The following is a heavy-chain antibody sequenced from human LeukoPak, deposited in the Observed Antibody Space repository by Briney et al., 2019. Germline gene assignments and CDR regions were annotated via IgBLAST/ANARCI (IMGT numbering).Heavy chain of an antibody. V-gene: IGHV4-59*01. D-gene: IGHD2-2*01. Sequence: PSETLSLTCTVSGGSISSYYWSWIRQPPGKGLEWIGYIYYSGSTNYNPSLKSRVTISVDTSKNQFSLKLSSVTAADTAVYYCARAIVVPAVIYYFDYWGQGTLVTVSS. J-gene: IGHJ4*02. CDR3: ARAIVVPAVIYYFDY. CDR1: GGSISSYY. CDR2: IYYSGST.